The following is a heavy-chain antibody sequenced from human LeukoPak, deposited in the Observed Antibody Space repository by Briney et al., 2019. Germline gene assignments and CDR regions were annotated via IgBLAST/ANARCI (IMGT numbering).Heavy chain of an antibody. CDR3: AKDGGPYGGIRGYFDY. CDR2: ISWNSGSI. D-gene: IGHD4-23*01. J-gene: IGHJ4*02. V-gene: IGHV3-9*03. CDR1: GFTFHDYA. Sequence: GGSLRLSXAASGFTFHDYAMHWVRQAPGKGLEWVSGISWNSGSIYYADSVKGRFTISRDNAKKFLFLQMNSLRVEDMALYYCAKDGGPYGGIRGYFDYWGQGTLVTASS.